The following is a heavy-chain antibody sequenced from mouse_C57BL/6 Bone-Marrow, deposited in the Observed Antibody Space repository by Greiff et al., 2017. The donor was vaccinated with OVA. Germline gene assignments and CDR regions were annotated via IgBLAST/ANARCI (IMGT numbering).Heavy chain of an antibody. CDR2: IHPNSGST. J-gene: IGHJ2*01. D-gene: IGHD1-1*01. V-gene: IGHV1-64*01. Sequence: QVQLQQPGAELVKPGASVKLSCKASGYTFTSYWMHWVKQRPGQGLEWIGMIHPNSGSTNYNEKFKSKATLTVDKSSSTAYMQLSSLTSEDSAVYYGARSNYYGSSYSPFDYWGQGTTLTVSS. CDR1: GYTFTSYW. CDR3: ARSNYYGSSYSPFDY.